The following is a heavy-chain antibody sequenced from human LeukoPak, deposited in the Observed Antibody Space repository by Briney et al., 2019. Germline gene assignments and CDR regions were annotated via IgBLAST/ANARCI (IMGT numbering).Heavy chain of an antibody. CDR3: ARGLSSSRRFDY. V-gene: IGHV1-8*01. D-gene: IGHD6-13*01. CDR1: GYTFTSYD. J-gene: IGHJ4*02. Sequence: APVKVSCKASGYTFTSYDINWVRQATGQGLEWMGWMNPNSGNTGYAQKFQGRVTMTRNTSISTAYMELSSLRSEDTAVYYCARGLSSSRRFDYWGQGTLVTVSS. CDR2: MNPNSGNT.